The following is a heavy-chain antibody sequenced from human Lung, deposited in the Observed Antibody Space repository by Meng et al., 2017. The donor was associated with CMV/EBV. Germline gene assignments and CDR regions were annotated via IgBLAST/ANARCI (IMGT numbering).Heavy chain of an antibody. CDR2: IPHRGSS. CDR3: LRRSGGSV. D-gene: IGHD3-10*01. J-gene: IGHJ1*01. V-gene: IGHV4-4*02. CDR1: GDSITNHNW. Sequence: QVQLGGAAPARVKPSETLPLTCAVSGDSITNHNWWAWVRQPPGKGLEWIGEIPHRGSSAYNPSLKSRVSMSIDKSKNQFSLKLTSVTAADTAVYHCLRRSGGSVWGQGTLVTVSS.